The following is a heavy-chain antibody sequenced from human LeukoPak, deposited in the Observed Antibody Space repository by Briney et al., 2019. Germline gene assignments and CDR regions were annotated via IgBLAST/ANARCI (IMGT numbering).Heavy chain of an antibody. Sequence: GGSLRLSCAASGFTFNSYAFHWVRQAPGKGLEWVAVISYDGSNKYYADSVKGRITISRDDSKNTLYLQTNSLGAEDTAVYYCARNYDSSGFSPFGYWGQGTLVTVSS. J-gene: IGHJ4*02. D-gene: IGHD3-22*01. CDR3: ARNYDSSGFSPFGY. V-gene: IGHV3-30-3*01. CDR1: GFTFNSYA. CDR2: ISYDGSNK.